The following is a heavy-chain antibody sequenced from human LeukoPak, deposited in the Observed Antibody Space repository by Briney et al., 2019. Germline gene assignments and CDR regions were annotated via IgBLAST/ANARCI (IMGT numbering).Heavy chain of an antibody. D-gene: IGHD3-22*01. CDR1: GGSISSSSYY. CDR2: IYYSGST. CDR3: TRDHYYDSSGLDY. J-gene: IGHJ4*02. Sequence: SETLSLTCTVSGGSISSSSYYWGWIRQPPGKGLEWIGSIYYSGSTNYNPSLKSRVTISVDTSKNQFSLKLSSVTAADTAVYYCTRDHYYDSSGLDYWGQGTLVTVSS. V-gene: IGHV4-39*07.